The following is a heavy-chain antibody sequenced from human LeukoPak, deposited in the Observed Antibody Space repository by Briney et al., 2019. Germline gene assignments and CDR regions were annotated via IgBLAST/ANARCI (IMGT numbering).Heavy chain of an antibody. CDR2: ISGSGGST. D-gene: IGHD6-13*01. Sequence: PGGSLRLSCAASGFTVSSNYMSWVRQAPGKGLEWVSAISGSGGSTYYADSVKGRFTISRDNSKNTLYLQMNSLRAEYTAVYYCAKASSSWYRPGWFDPWGQGTLVTVSS. V-gene: IGHV3-23*01. CDR1: GFTVSSNY. CDR3: AKASSSWYRPGWFDP. J-gene: IGHJ5*02.